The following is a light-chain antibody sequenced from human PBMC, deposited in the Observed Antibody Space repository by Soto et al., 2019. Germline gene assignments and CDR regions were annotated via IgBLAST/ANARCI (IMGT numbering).Light chain of an antibody. CDR2: EDN. J-gene: IGLJ6*01. V-gene: IGLV6-57*02. CDR3: QSYDSSNNV. CDR1: SGSIASNY. Sequence: NFMLTQPHSVSASPGKTVTISCTGSSGSIASNYVQWYQQRPGSAPTTVIYEDNQRPSGVPDRFSGSIDSSSNSASLTISGLKTEDEADYYCQSYDSSNNVFGSGTKVTVL.